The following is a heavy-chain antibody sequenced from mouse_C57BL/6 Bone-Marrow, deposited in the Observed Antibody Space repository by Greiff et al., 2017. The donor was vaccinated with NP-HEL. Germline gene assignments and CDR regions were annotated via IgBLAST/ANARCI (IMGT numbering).Heavy chain of an antibody. J-gene: IGHJ1*03. CDR3: ARDARDGLDV. CDR1: GFTFSDFY. CDR2: SRNKANDYTT. V-gene: IGHV7-1*01. Sequence: EVKLMESGGGLVQSGRSLRLSCATSGFTFSDFYMEWVRQAPGKGLEWIAASRNKANDYTTEYSASVKGRFIVSRDTSQSILYLQMNALRAEDTAIYYCARDARDGLDVWGTGTTVTVSS. D-gene: IGHD2-3*01.